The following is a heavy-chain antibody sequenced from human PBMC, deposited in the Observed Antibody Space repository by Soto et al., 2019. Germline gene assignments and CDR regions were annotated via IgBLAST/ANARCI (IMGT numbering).Heavy chain of an antibody. CDR1: GYSFTSYC. Sequence: PVQSHKISSKGSGYSFTSYCSGWVRQMPGKGLEWMGIIYPGDSDTRYSPSFQGQVTISADKSISTAYLQWSSLKASDTAMYYCARHFYGSVSYFPTSFYYYYGMDVWGQGTTVTVSS. V-gene: IGHV5-51*01. J-gene: IGHJ6*02. CDR3: ARHFYGSVSYFPTSFYYYYGMDV. CDR2: IYPGDSDT. D-gene: IGHD3-10*01.